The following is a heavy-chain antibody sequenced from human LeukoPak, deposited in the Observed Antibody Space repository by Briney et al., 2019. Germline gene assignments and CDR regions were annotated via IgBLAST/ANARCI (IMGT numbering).Heavy chain of an antibody. CDR1: GGSISSYH. CDR3: ARQIFLEWLSPRKEDAFDI. J-gene: IGHJ3*02. D-gene: IGHD3-3*01. V-gene: IGHV4-59*01. Sequence: SETLSLTCTVSGGSISSYHWSWIRQPPGKGLEWIGYIYYSGSTNYNPSLKSRVTISVDTSKNQFSLKLSSVTAADTAVYYCARQIFLEWLSPRKEDAFDIWGQGTMVTVSS. CDR2: IYYSGST.